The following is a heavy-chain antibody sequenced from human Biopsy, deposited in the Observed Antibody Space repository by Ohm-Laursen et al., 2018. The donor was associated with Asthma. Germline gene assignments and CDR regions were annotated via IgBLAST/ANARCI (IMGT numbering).Heavy chain of an antibody. D-gene: IGHD3-9*01. CDR3: AKTYYDFLTGQVKDVFGV. V-gene: IGHV1-3*04. Sequence: ASVKVSCKASGYNFISFAIHWVRQAPGQRLEWMGWVNTGNGDTKYSQKFQGRVTITRDTSASTAYMELRSLRSKDTATYYCAKTYYDFLTGQVKDVFGVWGQGTMVTVSS. CDR2: VNTGNGDT. CDR1: GYNFISFA. J-gene: IGHJ3*01.